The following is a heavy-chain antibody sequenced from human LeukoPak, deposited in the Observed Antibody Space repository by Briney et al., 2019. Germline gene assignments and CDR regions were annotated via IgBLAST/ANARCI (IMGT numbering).Heavy chain of an antibody. CDR1: GFTFSSYW. V-gene: IGHV3-74*01. CDR3: ARWANNYYGSGSNLGDLLYYYYYGMDV. CDR2: INSDGSST. D-gene: IGHD3-10*01. J-gene: IGHJ6*02. Sequence: GGSLRLSCAASGFTFSSYWMHWVRQAPGKGLVWVSRINSDGSSTSYADSVKGRFTISRDNAKNTLYLQMNSLRAEDTAVYYCARWANNYYGSGSNLGDLLYYYYYGMDVWGQGTTVTVSS.